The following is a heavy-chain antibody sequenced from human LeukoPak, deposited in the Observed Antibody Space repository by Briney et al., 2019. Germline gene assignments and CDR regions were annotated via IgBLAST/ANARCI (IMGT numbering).Heavy chain of an antibody. D-gene: IGHD1-26*01. Sequence: GGSLRLSCAASGFTFSSYAMHWVRQAPGKGLEWVAVISYDGSNKYYADSVKGRFTISRDNSKNTLYLQMNSLRAEDTAVYYCARGLWEAWGDWGQGTLVTVSS. CDR3: ARGLWEAWGD. J-gene: IGHJ4*02. CDR2: ISYDGSNK. CDR1: GFTFSSYA. V-gene: IGHV3-30-3*01.